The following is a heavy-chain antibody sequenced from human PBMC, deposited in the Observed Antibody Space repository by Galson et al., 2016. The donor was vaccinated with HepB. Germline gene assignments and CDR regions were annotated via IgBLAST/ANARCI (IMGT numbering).Heavy chain of an antibody. J-gene: IGHJ4*02. CDR3: TRCRTSCSTFDY. Sequence: SLRLSCAVSGFTFNNAWMSWVRQAPGKGLEWVGRIKSKTDGETTDYAAPVKGRFTISRDDSKHTLYLQMNSLKAEDTAVYYCTRCRTSCSTFDYWGQGTLVTVSS. CDR2: IKSKTDGETT. D-gene: IGHD2-2*01. V-gene: IGHV3-15*01. CDR1: GFTFNNAW.